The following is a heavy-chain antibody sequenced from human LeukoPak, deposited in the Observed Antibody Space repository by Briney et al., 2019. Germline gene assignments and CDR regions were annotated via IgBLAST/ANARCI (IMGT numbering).Heavy chain of an antibody. CDR3: ARDQVYDSSGSGAFDI. J-gene: IGHJ3*02. CDR2: TSSDLNVK. Sequence: QSGGSLRLSCAASGFTFRNYVIHWVRQAPGKGLEWVAVTSSDLNVKLYADSVKGRFTISRDNSKNTLYLQMNSLRAEDTAVYYCARDQVYDSSGSGAFDIWGQGTMVTVSS. CDR1: GFTFRNYV. D-gene: IGHD3-22*01. V-gene: IGHV3-30-3*01.